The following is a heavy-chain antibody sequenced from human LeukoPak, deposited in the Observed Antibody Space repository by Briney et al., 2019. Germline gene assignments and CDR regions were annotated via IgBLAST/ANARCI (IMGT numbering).Heavy chain of an antibody. J-gene: IGHJ4*02. D-gene: IGHD3-9*01. CDR1: RFTVSNND. CDR3: ARRARSDWFYDS. V-gene: IGHV3-53*04. CDR2: LYSGGRT. Sequence: GGSLRLSCAASRFTVSNNDMNWVRQAPGKGLERVSRLYSGGRTDYADSVKGRFTISRHTSKNILYLQMHSLRHEDTALYYCARRARSDWFYDSWGQGTLVTVSS.